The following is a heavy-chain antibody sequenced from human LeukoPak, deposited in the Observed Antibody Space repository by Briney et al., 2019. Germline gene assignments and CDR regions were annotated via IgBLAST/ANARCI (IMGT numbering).Heavy chain of an antibody. V-gene: IGHV3-15*01. J-gene: IGHJ5*02. CDR3: TALPYCSGGSCYTKWFDP. D-gene: IGHD2-15*01. CDR2: IKSKTDGGTT. Sequence: GGSLRLSCAASGFTFSNAWMSWGRQAPGKGQEWVGRIKSKTDGGTTDYAAPVKGRFTISRDESKNTLYLQMNSLKTEDTAVYYCTALPYCSGGSCYTKWFDPWGQGTLVTVSS. CDR1: GFTFSNAW.